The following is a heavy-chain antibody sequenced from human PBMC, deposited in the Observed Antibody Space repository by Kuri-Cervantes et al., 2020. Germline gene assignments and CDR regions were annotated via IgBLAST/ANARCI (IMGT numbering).Heavy chain of an antibody. CDR1: GYTFTSYG. CDR3: AKDDYGSGSYDLYYYYYGMDV. J-gene: IGHJ6*02. Sequence: ASVKVSCKASGYTFTSYGISWVRQAPGQGLEWMGWISAYNGNTNYAQKLQGRVTMTTDTSTSTAYMELRSLRSDDTAVYYCAKDDYGSGSYDLYYYYYGMDVWGQGTTVTVSS. V-gene: IGHV1-18*01. CDR2: ISAYNGNT. D-gene: IGHD3-10*01.